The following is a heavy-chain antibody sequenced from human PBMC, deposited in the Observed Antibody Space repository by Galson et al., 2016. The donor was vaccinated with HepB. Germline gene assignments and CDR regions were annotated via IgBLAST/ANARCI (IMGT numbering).Heavy chain of an antibody. V-gene: IGHV4-59*01. D-gene: IGHD6-19*01. CDR2: VHYSGVA. CDR3: ARGARSSGIFDY. CDR1: GGSINNYY. J-gene: IGHJ4*02. Sequence: SETLSLTCSVSGGSINNYYWSWIRQPPVKGLEWAGYVHYSGVANHNPSLRGRVTISVDTSKNQFYLKLRSVTAEDTAGYYCARGARSSGIFDYWGQGILVTVSS.